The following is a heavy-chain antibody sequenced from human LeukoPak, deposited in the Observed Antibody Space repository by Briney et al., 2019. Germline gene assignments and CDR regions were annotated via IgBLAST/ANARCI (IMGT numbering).Heavy chain of an antibody. CDR2: ISSSSSYI. CDR1: GFTFSSYW. Sequence: GGSLRLSCAASGFTFSSYWMSWVRQAPAKGLEWVSSISSSSSYIYYADSVKGRFTISRDNAKNSLYLQMNSLRAEDTAVYYCARSRYSSSWYYFDYWGQGTLVTVSS. CDR3: ARSRYSSSWYYFDY. J-gene: IGHJ4*02. V-gene: IGHV3-21*01. D-gene: IGHD6-13*01.